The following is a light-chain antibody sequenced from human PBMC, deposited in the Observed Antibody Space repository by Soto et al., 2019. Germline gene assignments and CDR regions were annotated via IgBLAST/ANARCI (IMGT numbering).Light chain of an antibody. J-gene: IGKJ5*01. V-gene: IGKV3-15*01. Sequence: EILITQSPAILCVCPGERLTLSCRASQSVSSNLAWYQQKPGQAPRLLIYGASTRANGIPARFSGSGSGTEFTLTLSSLQSEDFAFYYCQQYNNWHPISFGQGTRLEI. CDR2: GAS. CDR3: QQYNNWHPIS. CDR1: QSVSSN.